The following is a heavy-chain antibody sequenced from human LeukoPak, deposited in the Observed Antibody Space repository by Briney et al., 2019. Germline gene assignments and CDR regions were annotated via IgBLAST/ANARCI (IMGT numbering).Heavy chain of an antibody. V-gene: IGHV1-2*02. CDR1: GYTFTGYY. Sequence: ASVKVSCKTSGYTFTGYYMDWVRQAPGQGLEWMGWINPNSGGTNYAQRFQGRVTMTRDTSISTAYMELSRLRSDDSAVYYCARYFYDSSGSSSDAYDIWGQGTMVTVSS. CDR3: ARYFYDSSGSSSDAYDI. D-gene: IGHD3-22*01. J-gene: IGHJ3*02. CDR2: INPNSGGT.